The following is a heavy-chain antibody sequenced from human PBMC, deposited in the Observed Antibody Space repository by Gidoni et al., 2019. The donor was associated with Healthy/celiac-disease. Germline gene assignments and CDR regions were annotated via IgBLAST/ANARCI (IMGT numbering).Heavy chain of an antibody. CDR2: ISGSGGST. J-gene: IGHJ4*02. D-gene: IGHD1-26*01. CDR3: AKPSGSYFGEPPFDY. V-gene: IGHV3-23*01. Sequence: EVQLLESGGGLVQPGGSLRLSCAAAGFTFSSYAMSWVRQAPGKGLEWVSAISGSGGSTYYADSVKGRFTISRDNSKNTLYLQMNSLRAEDTAVYYCAKPSGSYFGEPPFDYWGQGTLVTVSS. CDR1: GFTFSSYA.